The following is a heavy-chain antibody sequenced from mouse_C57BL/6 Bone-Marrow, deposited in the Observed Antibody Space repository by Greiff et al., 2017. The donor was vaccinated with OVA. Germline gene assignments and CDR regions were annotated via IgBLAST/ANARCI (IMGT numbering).Heavy chain of an antibody. J-gene: IGHJ2*01. Sequence: VQLVESGAELVKPGASVKISCKASGYAFSSYWMNWVKQRPGKGLEWIGQIYPGDGDTNYNGKFKGKATLTADKSSSTAYMQLSSLTSEDSAVYFCAIKRVYYFDYGGQGTTLTVSS. V-gene: IGHV1-80*01. CDR1: GYAFSSYW. CDR3: AIKRVYYFDY. CDR2: IYPGDGDT.